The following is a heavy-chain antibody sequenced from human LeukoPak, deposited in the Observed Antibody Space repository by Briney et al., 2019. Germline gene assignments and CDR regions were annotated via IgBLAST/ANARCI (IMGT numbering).Heavy chain of an antibody. D-gene: IGHD2-2*01. CDR1: GFTFSSYA. CDR2: ISYDGSNK. J-gene: IGHJ4*02. CDR3: ARDGGRSSTSCYARYYFDY. V-gene: IGHV3-30*04. Sequence: GRSLRLSCAASGFTFSSYAMHWVRQAPGKGLEWVAVISYDGSNKYYADSVKGRFTISRDNSKNTLYLQMNSLRAEDTAVYYCARDGGRSSTSCYARYYFDYWGQGTLVTVSS.